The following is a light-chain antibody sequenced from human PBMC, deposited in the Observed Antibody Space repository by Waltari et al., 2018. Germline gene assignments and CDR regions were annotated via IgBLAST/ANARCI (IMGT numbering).Light chain of an antibody. J-gene: IGKJ2*01. CDR1: QSINNW. CDR2: KAS. V-gene: IGKV1-5*03. CDR3: QQYTGYSYT. Sequence: IQMTQSPSTLSASVGDRVSITSRASQSINNWLAWYQQKSGKAPKLLLYKASSLESGVPSRFSGSGYGTEFTLTISSLQPDDFATYYCQQYTGYSYTFGQGTKLEIK.